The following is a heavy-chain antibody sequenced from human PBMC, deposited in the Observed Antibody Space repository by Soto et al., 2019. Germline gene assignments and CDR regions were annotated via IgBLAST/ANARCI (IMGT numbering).Heavy chain of an antibody. CDR2: ISAYNGNT. CDR3: ARGVYCGGDCYSYYFDY. D-gene: IGHD2-21*02. Sequence: GASVKVSCKXSGYTFTSYGISWVRQAPGQGLEWMGWISAYNGNTNYAQKLQGRVTMTTDTSTSTAYMELRSLRSDDTAVYYCARGVYCGGDCYSYYFDYWGQGTLVTVSS. V-gene: IGHV1-18*04. CDR1: GYTFTSYG. J-gene: IGHJ4*02.